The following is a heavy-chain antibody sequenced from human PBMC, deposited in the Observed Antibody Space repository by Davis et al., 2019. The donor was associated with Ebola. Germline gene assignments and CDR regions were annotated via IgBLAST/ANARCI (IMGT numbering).Heavy chain of an antibody. CDR1: GFTFSSYW. CDR2: IKQDGNEK. J-gene: IGHJ4*02. Sequence: PGGSLRLSCATSGFTFSSYWMSWVRQAPGKGLEWVANIKQDGNEKYYVDSLKGRFTNSRDNAKNSLYLQMNSLRAEDTAVYYCARPFPLTGDPDYWGQGTLVTVSS. CDR3: ARPFPLTGDPDY. D-gene: IGHD7-27*01. V-gene: IGHV3-7*01.